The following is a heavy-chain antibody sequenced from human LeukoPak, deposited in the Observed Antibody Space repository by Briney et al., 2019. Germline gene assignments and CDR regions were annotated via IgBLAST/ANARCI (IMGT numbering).Heavy chain of an antibody. CDR3: ARVIVVVVAAEYYFDY. Sequence: GGSLRLSCAASGFTFSSYGMHWVRQAPGKGLEWVANIKQDGSERYYVDSVKGRFTISRDNAKNSLYLQMNSLRADDTAVYYCARVIVVVVAAEYYFDYWGQGTLVTVSS. CDR2: IKQDGSER. J-gene: IGHJ4*02. V-gene: IGHV3-7*03. CDR1: GFTFSSYG. D-gene: IGHD2-15*01.